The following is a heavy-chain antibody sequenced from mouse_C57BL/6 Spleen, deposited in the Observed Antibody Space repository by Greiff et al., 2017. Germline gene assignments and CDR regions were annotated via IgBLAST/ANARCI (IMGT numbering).Heavy chain of an antibody. V-gene: IGHV1-50*01. Sequence: QVQLQQPGAELVKPGASVKLSCKASGYTFTSYWMQWVKQRPGQGLEWIGEIDPSDSYTNYNQKFKGKATLTVDTSSSTAYMQLSSLTSEDSAVYYCAVASPFDYWGQGTTLTVSS. CDR3: AVASPFDY. J-gene: IGHJ2*01. CDR2: IDPSDSYT. D-gene: IGHD6-1*01. CDR1: GYTFTSYW.